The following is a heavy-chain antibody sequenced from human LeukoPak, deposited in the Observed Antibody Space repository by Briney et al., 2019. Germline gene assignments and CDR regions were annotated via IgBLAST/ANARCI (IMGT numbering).Heavy chain of an antibody. CDR2: IRSKANSYAT. CDR3: ASEQWDLLFAGLDY. V-gene: IGHV3-73*01. D-gene: IGHD1-26*01. CDR1: GFTFSGSA. Sequence: GGSLRLSCAASGFTFSGSAMHWVRQASGKGLEWVGRIRSKANSYATAYAASVKGRFTISRDDSKNTAYLQMNSLRAEDTAVYYCASEQWDLLFAGLDYWGQGTLVTVSS. J-gene: IGHJ4*02.